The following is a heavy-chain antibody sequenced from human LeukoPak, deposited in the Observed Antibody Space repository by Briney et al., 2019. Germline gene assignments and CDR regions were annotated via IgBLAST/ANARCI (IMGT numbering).Heavy chain of an antibody. CDR1: GFTFSTYN. V-gene: IGHV3-48*01. D-gene: IGHD3-10*01. J-gene: IGHJ4*02. CDR2: ISSGSSTI. CDR3: ARATPSGSYWFDY. Sequence: GGSLRLSCAASGFTFSTYNMNWLRQAPGKGLEWVSYISSGSSTIFYADSVKGRFTISRDNAKTSLHLQMNSLRAEDTAVYYCARATPSGSYWFDYWGQGTPVTVSS.